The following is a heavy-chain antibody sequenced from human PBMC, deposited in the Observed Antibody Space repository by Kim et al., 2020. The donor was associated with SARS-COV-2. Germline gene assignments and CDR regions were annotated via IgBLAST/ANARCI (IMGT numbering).Heavy chain of an antibody. V-gene: IGHV4-59*13. J-gene: IGHJ4*02. D-gene: IGHD6-6*01. CDR2: IYYSGST. CDR1: GGSISNYF. Sequence: SETLSLTCSVSGGSISNYFWNWIRQPPGKGLEWIGYIYYSGSTNYNPSLKSRVTISVDTSKSQFSLRLSSVTAADTAVYYCARKRYDSSWSDFDYWGQGTLVTVSS. CDR3: ARKRYDSSWSDFDY.